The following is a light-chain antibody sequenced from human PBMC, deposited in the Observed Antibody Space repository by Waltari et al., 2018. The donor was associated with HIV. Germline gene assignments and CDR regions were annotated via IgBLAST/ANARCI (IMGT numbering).Light chain of an antibody. V-gene: IGLV3-1*01. CDR2: QDS. Sequence: SSELTQPPSVSVSPEQTASITCSGANLGDKYACWYHQKPGQSPVLVIYQDSKRPSGIPERFSGSNSGNTATLTISGTQAMDEADYYCQAWDSNTWVFGGGTKLTVL. CDR3: QAWDSNTWV. CDR1: NLGDKY. J-gene: IGLJ3*02.